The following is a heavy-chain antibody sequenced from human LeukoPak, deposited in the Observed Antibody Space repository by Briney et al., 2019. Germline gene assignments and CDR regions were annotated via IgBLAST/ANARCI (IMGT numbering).Heavy chain of an antibody. CDR1: GDSFSSHY. V-gene: IGHV4-59*11. CDR2: ISYIGST. Sequence: PSETLSLTCVVSGDSFSSHYWTWIRQSPGKGLEWIGYISYIGSTNYNPSLKSRVTISIDTSKNQFSLKLSSVTAADTAVFYCARENSGSYREFDYWGQGTLVTASS. D-gene: IGHD1-26*01. J-gene: IGHJ4*02. CDR3: ARENSGSYREFDY.